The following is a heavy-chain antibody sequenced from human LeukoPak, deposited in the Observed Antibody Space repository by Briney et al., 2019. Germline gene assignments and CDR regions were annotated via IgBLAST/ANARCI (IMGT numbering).Heavy chain of an antibody. CDR2: ISGSGGST. J-gene: IGHJ6*02. CDR3: AKKESRYCSSTSCLIGMDV. Sequence: GGSLRLSCAASGFTFSNYGMSWLRQAPGKGLEWVSAISGSGGSTYYADSVKGRFTISRDNSKNTLYVQVNSLRAEDTAVYYCAKKESRYCSSTSCLIGMDVWGQGTTVTVSS. CDR1: GFTFSNYG. V-gene: IGHV3-23*01. D-gene: IGHD2-2*01.